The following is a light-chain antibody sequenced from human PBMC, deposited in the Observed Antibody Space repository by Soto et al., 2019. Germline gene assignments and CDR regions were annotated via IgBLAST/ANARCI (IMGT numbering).Light chain of an antibody. CDR3: QQSYIAPWT. Sequence: DIQMTQSPSSLSASVGDRVTITCRASQSITSFLNWYQQKPGKAPKLLIYAASSFQSGVPSRFIVSGSGTDFTLTISSLQPEDFATYYCQQSYIAPWTFGQGTKVEIK. CDR2: AAS. J-gene: IGKJ1*01. CDR1: QSITSF. V-gene: IGKV1-39*01.